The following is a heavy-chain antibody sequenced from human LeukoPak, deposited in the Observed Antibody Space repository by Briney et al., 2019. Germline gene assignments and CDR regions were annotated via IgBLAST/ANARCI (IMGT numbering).Heavy chain of an antibody. CDR2: IYTSGST. CDR1: GGSVSSGDYY. D-gene: IGHD3-9*01. J-gene: IGHJ4*02. CDR3: ARDILPFY. V-gene: IGHV4-61*02. Sequence: SQTLSLTCTVSGGSVSSGDYYWTWIRQPAGKGLEWIGRIYTSGSTHYNPSLKSRVTISVDTSKNQFSLKLSSVTAADTAVYFCARDILPFYWGQGTLVTVSS.